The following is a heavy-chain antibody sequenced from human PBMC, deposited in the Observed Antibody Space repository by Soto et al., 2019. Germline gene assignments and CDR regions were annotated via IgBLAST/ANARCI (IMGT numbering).Heavy chain of an antibody. CDR1: GGSFSGYY. CDR2: INHSGST. D-gene: IGHD3-10*01. J-gene: IGHJ6*02. Sequence: QVQLQQWGAGLLKPSETLSLTCAVYGGSFSGYYWSWIRQPPGKGLEWIGEINHSGSTNYNPSLKSRVTISVDTSKNQFSLKLSSVTAADTAVYYCVRGFGIKYYYYYGMDVWGQGTTVTVSS. V-gene: IGHV4-34*01. CDR3: VRGFGIKYYYYYGMDV.